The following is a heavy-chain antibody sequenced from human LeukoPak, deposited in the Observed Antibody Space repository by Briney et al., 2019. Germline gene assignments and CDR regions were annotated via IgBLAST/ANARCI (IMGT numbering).Heavy chain of an antibody. CDR2: INHSGST. CDR3: ARELLHYDSSGYLYYFDY. V-gene: IGHV4-34*01. CDR1: GFTFSDYY. D-gene: IGHD3-22*01. Sequence: PGGYLRLSCAASGFTFSDYYWSWIRQPPGKGLEWIGEINHSGSTNYNPSLKSRVTISVDTSKNQFSLKLSSVTAADTAVYYCARELLHYDSSGYLYYFDYWGQGTLVTVSS. J-gene: IGHJ4*02.